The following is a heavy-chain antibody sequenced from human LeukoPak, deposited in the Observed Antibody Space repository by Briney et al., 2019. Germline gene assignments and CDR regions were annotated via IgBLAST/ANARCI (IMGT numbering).Heavy chain of an antibody. CDR2: ICCSSNYI. CDR1: GFTFSIYD. D-gene: IGHD2-2*01. J-gene: IGHJ6*03. Sequence: NPGGSLRLSCAASGFTFSIYDMNWVRQAPGRGLEWVSSICCSSNYITYADSVKGRFTFSRDNAKISLFLQMNGLRAEDTAVYYCARHYLGLVPAANVYNMHVWGKGTTVTVSS. V-gene: IGHV3-21*01. CDR3: ARHYLGLVPAANVYNMHV.